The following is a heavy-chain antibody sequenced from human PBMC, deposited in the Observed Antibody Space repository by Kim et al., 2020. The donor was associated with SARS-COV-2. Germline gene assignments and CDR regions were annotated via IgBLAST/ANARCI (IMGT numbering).Heavy chain of an antibody. D-gene: IGHD7-27*01. Sequence: SVKVSCKASGGSFSSYAISWVRQAPGQGLEWMGGIIPIFGTANYAQKFQGRVTITADESTSTAYMELSSLRSEDTAVYYCARARTTGDYGDYGMDVWGQGTTVTVSS. CDR1: GGSFSSYA. CDR2: IIPIFGTA. V-gene: IGHV1-69*13. CDR3: ARARTTGDYGDYGMDV. J-gene: IGHJ6*02.